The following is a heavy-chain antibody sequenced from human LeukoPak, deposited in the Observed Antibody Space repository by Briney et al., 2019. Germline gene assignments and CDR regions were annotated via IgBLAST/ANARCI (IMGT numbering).Heavy chain of an antibody. D-gene: IGHD1-20*01. CDR3: ARGHITVLTL. Sequence: GGSLRLSCAASGFTFSSYWMHWVRPALGKGLLWVSRINSDGSTTNYADSVKGRFTISRDNAKNTLYLQMNSLRAEDTAVYYCARGHITVLTLWGQGTLVTVSS. J-gene: IGHJ4*02. CDR2: INSDGSTT. V-gene: IGHV3-74*01. CDR1: GFTFSSYW.